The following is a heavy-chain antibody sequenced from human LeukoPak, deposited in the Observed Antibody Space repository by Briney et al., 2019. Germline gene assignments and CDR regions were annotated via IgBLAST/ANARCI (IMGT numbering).Heavy chain of an antibody. Sequence: ASVKVSCKASGYTFTSYDINWVRQTTGQGLEWMGWMNPNNGNTDYAQKFQGRVTLTRNTSISTAYMELSSLRSEDTAMYYCTRGGPVAGTHKYFQHWGQGTLVTVSS. CDR1: GYTFTSYD. J-gene: IGHJ1*01. CDR2: MNPNNGNT. CDR3: TRGGPVAGTHKYFQH. D-gene: IGHD6-19*01. V-gene: IGHV1-8*01.